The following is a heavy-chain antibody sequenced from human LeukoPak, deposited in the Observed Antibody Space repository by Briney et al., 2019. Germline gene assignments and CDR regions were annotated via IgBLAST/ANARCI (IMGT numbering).Heavy chain of an antibody. V-gene: IGHV3-23*01. CDR1: GFTFSNYG. Sequence: GGSLRLSCAASGFTFSNYGMSWVRQAPGKGLEWVSGISGSGGSTYYADSVKGRITISRDSSKNTLYLQMNSLRAEDTAVYYCAEYGDIWTGYPYYFVYWGQGTLVTVSS. CDR3: AEYGDIWTGYPYYFVY. J-gene: IGHJ4*02. D-gene: IGHD3-9*01. CDR2: ISGSGGST.